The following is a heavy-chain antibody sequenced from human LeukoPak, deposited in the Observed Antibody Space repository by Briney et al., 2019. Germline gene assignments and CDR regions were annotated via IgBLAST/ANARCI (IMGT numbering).Heavy chain of an antibody. J-gene: IGHJ4*02. CDR2: INTNTGNP. Sequence: ASVKVSCKASGYTFTSYDMNWVRQAPGQGLEWMGWINTNTGNPTYAQGFTGRFVFSLDTSVSTAYLQISSLKAEDTAVYYCARDTNTYYYGSGSSGVIDYWGQGTLVTVSS. CDR1: GYTFTSYD. V-gene: IGHV7-4-1*02. D-gene: IGHD3-10*01. CDR3: ARDTNTYYYGSGSSGVIDY.